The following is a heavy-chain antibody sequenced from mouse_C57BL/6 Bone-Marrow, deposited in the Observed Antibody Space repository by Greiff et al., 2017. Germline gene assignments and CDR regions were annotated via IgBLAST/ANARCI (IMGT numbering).Heavy chain of an antibody. CDR1: GYTFTSYW. J-gene: IGHJ3*01. Sequence: QVQLQQSGAELVKPGASVKLSCKASGYTFTSYWMQWVKQRPGQGLEWIGEIDPSDSYTNYNQKFKGKATLTVDTSSSTAYMQLSSLTSEDSAFYYCARSGYYGSSYSWFAYWGQGTLVTVSA. V-gene: IGHV1-50*01. CDR3: ARSGYYGSSYSWFAY. CDR2: IDPSDSYT. D-gene: IGHD1-1*01.